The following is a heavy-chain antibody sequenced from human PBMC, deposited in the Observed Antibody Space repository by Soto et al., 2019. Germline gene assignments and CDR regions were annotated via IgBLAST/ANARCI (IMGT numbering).Heavy chain of an antibody. CDR3: ARDHRWGYEYGDYGDS. Sequence: EVYLVESGGGVVRPGGSLRLSCAASGFGFDEYGMSWVRQGPGKGLAWVSSINRHGDSTSYADSVKGRFTISRDNAKNSLYLQMNGLRAEDTAFYYCARDHRWGYEYGDYGDSWGQGTLVNVSS. CDR1: GFGFDEYG. D-gene: IGHD4-17*01. J-gene: IGHJ4*02. V-gene: IGHV3-20*04. CDR2: INRHGDST.